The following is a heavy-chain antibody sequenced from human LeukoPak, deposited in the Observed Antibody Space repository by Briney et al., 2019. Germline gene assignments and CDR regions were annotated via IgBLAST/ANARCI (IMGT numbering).Heavy chain of an antibody. Sequence: GGSLRLSCAASGFTFSTYSMNWVRRAPGKGLEWVSSISRAGDYTYSEDSVKGRFTISRDNAKDSLYLQLNSLRAEDTAIYYCARDLMAVAGTGFDYWGQGALVTVSS. J-gene: IGHJ4*02. V-gene: IGHV3-21*01. CDR3: ARDLMAVAGTGFDY. D-gene: IGHD6-19*01. CDR1: GFTFSTYS. CDR2: ISRAGDYT.